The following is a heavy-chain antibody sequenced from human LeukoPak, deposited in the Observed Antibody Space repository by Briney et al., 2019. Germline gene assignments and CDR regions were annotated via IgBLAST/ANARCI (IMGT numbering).Heavy chain of an antibody. D-gene: IGHD2/OR15-2a*01. CDR2: ISTDGSSS. CDR3: ASYLTSIPSGMDV. CDR1: GFTFSRYW. J-gene: IGHJ6*02. Sequence: GGSLRLSCAASGFTFSRYWMHWLRQGPGKGLVWVSRISTDGSSSTYADSVKGRFTISRDNGKNTLYLQMNSQRAEDTAVYYCASYLTSIPSGMDVWGQGTTVIVSS. V-gene: IGHV3-74*01.